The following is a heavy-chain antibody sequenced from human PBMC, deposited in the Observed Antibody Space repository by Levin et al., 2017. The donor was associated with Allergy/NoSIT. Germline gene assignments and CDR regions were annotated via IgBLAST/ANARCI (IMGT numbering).Heavy chain of an antibody. J-gene: IGHJ4*02. V-gene: IGHV3-9*01. D-gene: IGHD5-18*01. CDR2: ISWNSGSI. Sequence: QSGGSLRLSCAASGFTFDDYAMHWVRQAPGKGLEWVSGISWNSGSIGYADSVKGRFTISRDNAKNSLYLQMNSLRAEDTALYYCAKDIRDSYDRGGIVDWGQGTLVTVSS. CDR3: AKDIRDSYDRGGIVD. CDR1: GFTFDDYA.